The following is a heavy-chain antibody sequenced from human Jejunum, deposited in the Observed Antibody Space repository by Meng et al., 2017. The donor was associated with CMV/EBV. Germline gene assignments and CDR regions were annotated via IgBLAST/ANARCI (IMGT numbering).Heavy chain of an antibody. CDR2: IYTRDNT. V-gene: IGHV4-4*07. J-gene: IGHJ4*02. Sequence: QVNLKGAVQVLGKLSETLSLPCTVSGGSINNHFWSWIRQSPGKGLEWIGRIYTRDNTNYNPSLKSRVTMSIDPSKNQFSLNLDSVTAADTAVYYCARGPGESTGEGFDYWGQGTLVTVFS. CDR1: GGSINNHF. CDR3: ARGPGESTGEGFDY. D-gene: IGHD3-10*01.